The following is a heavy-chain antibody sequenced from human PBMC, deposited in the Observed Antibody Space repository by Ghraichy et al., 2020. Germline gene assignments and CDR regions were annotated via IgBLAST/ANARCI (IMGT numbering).Heavy chain of an antibody. D-gene: IGHD2-2*01. CDR3: ARPKDIVVEPIYGMDV. V-gene: IGHV3-7*03. CDR1: GFTFSSYW. CDR2: IKQDGSEK. J-gene: IGHJ6*02. Sequence: GGSLRLSCAASGFTFSSYWMSWVRQAPGKGLEWVANIKQDGSEKYYVDSVKGRFTISRDNAKNSLYLQMNSLRAEDTAVYYCARPKDIVVEPIYGMDVWGQGTTVTVSS.